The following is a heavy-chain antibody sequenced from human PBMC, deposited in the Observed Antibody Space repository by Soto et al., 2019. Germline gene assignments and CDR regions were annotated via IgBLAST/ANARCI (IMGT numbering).Heavy chain of an antibody. Sequence: SETLSLTCAVYGGSFSGYYWSWIRQPPGKGLEWIGEINHSGSTNYNPSLKSRVTISVDTSKNQFSLKLSSVTAADTAVYYCASGPKGGYYYYYYMDVWGKGTTVTVSS. V-gene: IGHV4-34*01. J-gene: IGHJ6*03. CDR3: ASGPKGGYYYYYYMDV. CDR2: INHSGST. CDR1: GGSFSGYY.